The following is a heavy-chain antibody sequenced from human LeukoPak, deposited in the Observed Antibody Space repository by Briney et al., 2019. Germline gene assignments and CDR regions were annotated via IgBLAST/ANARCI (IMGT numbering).Heavy chain of an antibody. D-gene: IGHD3-10*01. CDR2: VFPGDSET. V-gene: IGHV5-51*01. Sequence: GESLKISCKASGYRFTDYWIGWVRQMPGKGLEWMGIVFPGDSETRNNPSFQGQVTISVDKSISTAYLQWSSLKASDTAMYYCARHEAGVSASYFPFDYGGQGTLVTV. CDR1: GYRFTDYW. J-gene: IGHJ4*02. CDR3: ARHEAGVSASYFPFDY.